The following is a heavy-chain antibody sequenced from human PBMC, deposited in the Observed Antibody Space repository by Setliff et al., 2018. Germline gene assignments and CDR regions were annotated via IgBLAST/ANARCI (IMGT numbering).Heavy chain of an antibody. CDR2: ITVSGHST. J-gene: IGHJ5*02. Sequence: GGSLRLSCAASAFTFNKYAVTWLRQAPGKGLEWVSSITVSGHSTYADSVKGRFSISRDNSRNTLYLQMNCLRAEDTASYFCSRDPNGDYVGAFDPWGQGILVTVSS. CDR1: AFTFNKYA. V-gene: IGHV3-23*01. CDR3: SRDPNGDYVGAFDP. D-gene: IGHD4-17*01.